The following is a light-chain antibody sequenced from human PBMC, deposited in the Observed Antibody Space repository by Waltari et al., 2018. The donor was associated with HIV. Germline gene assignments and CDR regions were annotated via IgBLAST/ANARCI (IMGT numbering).Light chain of an antibody. CDR1: TSNIRTTT. CDR2: TGN. J-gene: IGLJ1*01. CDR3: ATWDDGLNGLV. V-gene: IGLV1-44*01. Sequence: QSVLTQPPSASGAPGQSITISCSGSTSNIRTTTVNCYRQVPGSAPRVLFYTGNQRVTGVPDRCSGSKSGTSASLAISGLQSEDEASYFCATWDDGLNGLVFGTGTWVTVL.